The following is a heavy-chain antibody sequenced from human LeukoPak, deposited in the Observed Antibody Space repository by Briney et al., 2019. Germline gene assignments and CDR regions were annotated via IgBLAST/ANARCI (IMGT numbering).Heavy chain of an antibody. Sequence: GGSLRLSCAASGFTFSSYAMSWVRQAPGRGLEWVSAISGSGGSTYYADSVKGRFTISRDNSKNTLYLQMNSLRAEDTAVYYCAKNKDSSGYYDTIDYWGQGTLVTVSS. J-gene: IGHJ4*02. D-gene: IGHD3-22*01. CDR2: ISGSGGST. CDR3: AKNKDSSGYYDTIDY. V-gene: IGHV3-23*01. CDR1: GFTFSSYA.